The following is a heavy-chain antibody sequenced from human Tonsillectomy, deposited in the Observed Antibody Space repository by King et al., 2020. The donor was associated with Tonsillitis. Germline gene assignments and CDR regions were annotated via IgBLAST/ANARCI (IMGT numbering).Heavy chain of an antibody. CDR1: AYTFTNYG. J-gene: IGHJ4*02. D-gene: IGHD3/OR15-3a*01. CDR2: NSAYNGNT. V-gene: IGHV1-18*04. Sequence: QLVQSGAEVKKPGASVKVSCKASAYTFTNYGIRWVRQAPGQGLEWMGWNSAYNGNTNYAQKLQGRVTMTTDTSTSTAYMELRSLGSHDTAVYYCARDRILRTTMIWDCFDYWGPGTLVTVSS. CDR3: ARDRILRTTMIWDCFDY.